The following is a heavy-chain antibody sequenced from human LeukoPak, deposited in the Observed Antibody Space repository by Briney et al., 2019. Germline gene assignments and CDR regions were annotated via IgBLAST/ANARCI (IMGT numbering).Heavy chain of an antibody. CDR1: GFIFSYYD. Sequence: GGSLRLSCVASGFIFSYYDMDWVRQAPGKGLKCISYISSSRSIMYYADSVLGRFTVSRDNAENTLYLQMNSLRGDDTAVYYCARHNQGSPDYWGQGTLVTVSS. CDR2: ISSSRSIM. V-gene: IGHV3-48*01. CDR3: ARHNQGSPDY. J-gene: IGHJ4*02.